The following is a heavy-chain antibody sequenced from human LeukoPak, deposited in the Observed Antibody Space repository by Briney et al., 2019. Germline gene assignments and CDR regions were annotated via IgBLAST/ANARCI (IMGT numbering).Heavy chain of an antibody. CDR2: IYYSGST. CDR1: GGSISSYY. V-gene: IGHV4-59*01. Sequence: KPSETLSLTCTVSGGSISSYYWSWIRQPPGKGLEWIGYIYYSGSTNYNPSLKSRVTISVDTSKNQFSLKLSSATAADTAVYYCARRQWLVERGGYYYYGMDVWGQGTTVTVSS. D-gene: IGHD6-19*01. J-gene: IGHJ6*02. CDR3: ARRQWLVERGGYYYYGMDV.